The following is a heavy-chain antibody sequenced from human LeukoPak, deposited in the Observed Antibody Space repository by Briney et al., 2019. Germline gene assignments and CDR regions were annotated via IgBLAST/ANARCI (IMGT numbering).Heavy chain of an antibody. CDR1: GYTFTGCY. CDR3: ARPHPLAVAGRFDAFDI. V-gene: IGHV1-2*06. J-gene: IGHJ3*02. Sequence: ASVEVSCKASGYTFTGCYMHWVRQAPGQGLEWMGRINPNSGGTNYAQKFQGRVTMTRDTSISTAHMELSRLRSDDKAVYYCARPHPLAVAGRFDAFDIWGQGTMVTVSS. D-gene: IGHD6-19*01. CDR2: INPNSGGT.